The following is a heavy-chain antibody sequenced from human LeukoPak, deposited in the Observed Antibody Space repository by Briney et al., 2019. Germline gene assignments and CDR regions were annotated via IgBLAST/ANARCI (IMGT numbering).Heavy chain of an antibody. J-gene: IGHJ4*02. CDR1: GFTFSSYW. D-gene: IGHD3-22*01. CDR2: IKQDGSEK. Sequence: GGSLRLSCAASGFTFSSYWMSWVRQAPGKGLEWVANIKQDGSEKYNVDSVKGRFTISRDNSKNTLYVQVNSLGTEDTAAYYCAKGSYYDSSGSFYFDYWGQGTLVTVSS. CDR3: AKGSYYDSSGSFYFDY. V-gene: IGHV3-7*03.